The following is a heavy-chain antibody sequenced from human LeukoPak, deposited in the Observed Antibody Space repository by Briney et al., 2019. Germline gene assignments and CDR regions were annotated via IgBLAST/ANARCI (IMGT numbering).Heavy chain of an antibody. V-gene: IGHV3-15*01. D-gene: IGHD3-10*01. CDR3: TSRGD. CDR2: IRPKNSDGTA. CDR1: GFTFSSYS. J-gene: IGHJ4*02. Sequence: GGSLRLSCAASGFTFSSYSMNWVRQAPGKGLEWVGRIRPKNSDGTADHAAPVKGRFTISRDDSKNTLYLQMNSLKIEDTAVYYCTSRGDWGQGTLVTVSS.